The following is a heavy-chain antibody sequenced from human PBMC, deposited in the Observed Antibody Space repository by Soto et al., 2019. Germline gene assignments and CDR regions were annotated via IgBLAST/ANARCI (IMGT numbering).Heavy chain of an antibody. Sequence: TSETLSLTCTVSGGSVSSSSYYWGWIRQPPGKGLEWIGTIYYTGSTSYSPSLKSRVTISVDTSKTQFSLNLKSVTAADTAVYYCAGRRAGDYYFDYWGQGTLVTVS. CDR3: AGRRAGDYYFDY. CDR2: IYYTGST. CDR1: GGSVSSSSYY. D-gene: IGHD1-26*01. J-gene: IGHJ4*02. V-gene: IGHV4-39*01.